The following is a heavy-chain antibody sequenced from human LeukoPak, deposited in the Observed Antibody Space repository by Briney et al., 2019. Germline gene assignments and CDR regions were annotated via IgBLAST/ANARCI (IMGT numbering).Heavy chain of an antibody. D-gene: IGHD3-3*01. CDR2: ISYDGSNK. J-gene: IGHJ4*02. CDR3: AKDVRFLEWLLSY. Sequence: GRYLRLYCAASGFTFSSYGMHWVRQAPGKGLEWVAVISYDGSNKYYADSVKGRFTISRDNSKNTLYLQMNSLRAEDTAVYYCAKDVRFLEWLLSYWGQGTLVTVSS. CDR1: GFTFSSYG. V-gene: IGHV3-30*18.